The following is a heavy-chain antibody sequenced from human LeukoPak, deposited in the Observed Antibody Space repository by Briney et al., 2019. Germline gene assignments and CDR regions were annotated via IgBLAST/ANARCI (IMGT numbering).Heavy chain of an antibody. J-gene: IGHJ6*03. Sequence: ASVKVSCKASGYTFTSYGISWVRQAPGQGLEWMGWISAYNGNTNYAQKLQGRVTMTTDTSTSTAYMELRSLRSDDTAVYYCARGTAAAPYYCYHYYMDVWGKGTTVTVSS. V-gene: IGHV1-18*01. CDR2: ISAYNGNT. D-gene: IGHD6-13*01. CDR1: GYTFTSYG. CDR3: ARGTAAAPYYCYHYYMDV.